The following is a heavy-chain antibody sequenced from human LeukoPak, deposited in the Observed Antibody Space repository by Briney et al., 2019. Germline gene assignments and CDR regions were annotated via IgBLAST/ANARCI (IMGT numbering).Heavy chain of an antibody. J-gene: IGHJ4*02. CDR2: IYTSGST. CDR1: GGSISSGSYY. CDR3: AREYSSGWSTTFDY. V-gene: IGHV4-61*02. Sequence: SETLPLTCTVSGGSISSGSYYWSWIRQPAGKGLEWIGRIYTSGSTNYNPSLKSRVTISVDTSKNQFSLKLSSVTAADTAVYYCAREYSSGWSTTFDYWGQGTLVTVSS. D-gene: IGHD6-13*01.